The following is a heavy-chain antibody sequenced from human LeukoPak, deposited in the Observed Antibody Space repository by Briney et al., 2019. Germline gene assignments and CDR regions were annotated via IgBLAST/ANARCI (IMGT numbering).Heavy chain of an antibody. Sequence: PGGSLRLSCAASGFTFSTYEMNWVRQAPGKGLVWVSRITGDGSNTRYADSVKGRFTISRDNAKNSLYLQMNSLRAEDTAVYYCSRGGSPPEARGDVFDIWGQGTMVSVSS. CDR1: GFTFSTYE. V-gene: IGHV3-74*01. D-gene: IGHD1-26*01. CDR2: ITGDGSNT. CDR3: SRGGSPPEARGDVFDI. J-gene: IGHJ3*02.